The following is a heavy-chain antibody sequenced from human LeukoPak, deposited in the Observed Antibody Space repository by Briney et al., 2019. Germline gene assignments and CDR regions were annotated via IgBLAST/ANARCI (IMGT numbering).Heavy chain of an antibody. D-gene: IGHD2-2*01. CDR3: ARVYQLLPFFDY. V-gene: IGHV4-59*12. CDR1: GGSISSYY. J-gene: IGHJ4*02. CDR2: IYHSGST. Sequence: PSETLSLTCTVSGGSISSYYWSWIRQPPGKGLEWIGYIYHSGSTYYNPSLKSRVTISVDRSKNQFSLKLSSVTAADTAVYYCARVYQLLPFFDYWGQGTLVTVSS.